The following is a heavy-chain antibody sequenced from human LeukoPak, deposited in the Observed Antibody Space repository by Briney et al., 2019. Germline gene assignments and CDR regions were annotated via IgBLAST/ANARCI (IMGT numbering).Heavy chain of an antibody. J-gene: IGHJ6*04. D-gene: IGHD6-25*01. CDR2: ISASGTLT. Sequence: QPGGSLRLSCAASGFTFSSYEMNWVRQAPGKGLEWISYISASGTLTHYADSVEGRFTISRDNAKNSLYLQMSSLRGEDTAVYYCARDGTPIYSSGWVYMDVWGKGTTVTISS. CDR1: GFTFSSYE. V-gene: IGHV3-48*03. CDR3: ARDGTPIYSSGWVYMDV.